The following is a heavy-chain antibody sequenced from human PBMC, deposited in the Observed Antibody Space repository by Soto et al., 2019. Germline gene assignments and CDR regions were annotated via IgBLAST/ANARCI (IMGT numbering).Heavy chain of an antibody. CDR3: ARGRDAYKGGRD. D-gene: IGHD1-1*01. CDR1: GDSFSGYY. V-gene: IGHV4-34*01. CDR2: IHPSGST. Sequence: QVQLQQWGAGLLKPSETLSLTCAIYGDSFSGYYCSWARQSPGQGLEWIGEIHPSGSTNYNPSLKGRVTISLDTAKNQFSLALNSVTAADTAVYFGARGRDAYKGGRDWGQGTLVTVSS. J-gene: IGHJ4*02.